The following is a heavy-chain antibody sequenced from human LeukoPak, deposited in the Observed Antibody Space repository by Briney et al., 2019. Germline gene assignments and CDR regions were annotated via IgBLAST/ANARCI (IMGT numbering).Heavy chain of an antibody. Sequence: PGGSLRLSCTASGFNIAEYTMHWVRQTPGKGLEWVSLFSYEDDNTYYADSVEGRFTISRDSSKNSLYLQMNSLRTEDTALYYCAKDLPAGNWNYFDYWGQGTLVTVSS. CDR1: GFNIAEYT. J-gene: IGHJ4*02. D-gene: IGHD1-1*01. V-gene: IGHV3-43*01. CDR2: FSYEDDNT. CDR3: AKDLPAGNWNYFDY.